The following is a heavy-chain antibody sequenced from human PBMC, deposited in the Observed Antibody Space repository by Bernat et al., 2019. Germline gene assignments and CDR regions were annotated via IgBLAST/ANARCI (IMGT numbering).Heavy chain of an antibody. Sequence: QVHLQQSGPGLVKPSQTLSLTCAISGDSVSNNNAAWNWIRQSPSRGLEWLGRTYRRSKWYNDYAVSVKSRITINADPSKNQFSLQLNSVTPDDTAVYYCARIVGGAPDCWGQGTLVTVSS. CDR2: TYRRSKWYN. V-gene: IGHV6-1*01. CDR3: ARIVGGAPDC. D-gene: IGHD3-16*02. J-gene: IGHJ4*02. CDR1: GDSVSNNNAA.